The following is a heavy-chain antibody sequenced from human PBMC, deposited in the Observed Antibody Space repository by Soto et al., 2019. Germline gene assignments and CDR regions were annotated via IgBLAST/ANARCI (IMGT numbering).Heavy chain of an antibody. Sequence: EVQLLESGGGLVQPGGSLRLSCAASVFTFSRYGMSWVRQAPGKGLXWVSSSGSSGGAYYADSVKGRFTISRDNSMNTLYLQMNSLRAEDTAVYYXAXRXRAXXGTHEXYFDYWGQGTLVTVSS. CDR3: AXRXRAXXGTHEXYFDY. D-gene: IGHD1-1*01. CDR1: VFTFSRYG. V-gene: IGHV3-23*01. J-gene: IGHJ4*02. CDR2: SSGSSGGA.